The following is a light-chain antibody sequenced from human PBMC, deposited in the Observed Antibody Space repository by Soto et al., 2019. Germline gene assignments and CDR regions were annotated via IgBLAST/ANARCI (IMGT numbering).Light chain of an antibody. Sequence: QSALTQPPSAYGSPGQSVTISCTGISADLGGYNYVSWYQQHPGKAPRLIIYEFTKRPSGVPDRFSGSNSANTASLTVSGLQAEDEADYYCGSYTDTNTGLFGGGTKLTVL. J-gene: IGLJ2*01. CDR2: EFT. CDR1: SADLGGYNY. CDR3: GSYTDTNTGL. V-gene: IGLV2-8*01.